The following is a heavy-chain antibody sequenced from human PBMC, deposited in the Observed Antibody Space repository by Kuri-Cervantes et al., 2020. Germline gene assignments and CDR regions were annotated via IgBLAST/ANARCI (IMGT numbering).Heavy chain of an antibody. D-gene: IGHD3-10*01. CDR3: AKDIRGGSRGTALDF. J-gene: IGHJ3*01. V-gene: IGHV3-9*01. CDR2: ISWNSGSI. Sequence: SLKISCAASGFTFDDYAMHWVRQAPGKGLEWVSGISWNSGSIGYADSVKGRFTISRDNAKNSLYLQMNSLRAEDTAVYYCAKDIRGGSRGTALDFWGQGTMVTVSS. CDR1: GFTFDDYA.